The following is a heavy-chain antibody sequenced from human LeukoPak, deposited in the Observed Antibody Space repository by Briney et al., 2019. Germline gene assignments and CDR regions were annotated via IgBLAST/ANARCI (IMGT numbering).Heavy chain of an antibody. CDR3: ARGVVAAAGRTSDF. CDR1: GDSFSYFY. CDR2: IYNSGST. V-gene: IGHV4-59*01. D-gene: IGHD6-13*01. Sequence: NPSETLSLTCTVSGDSFSYFYWSWIRQPPGKGLEWIGYIYNSGSTSYNPSLKSRVTISLDTSQNQFSLKLSSLTAADTAVYYCARGVVAAAGRTSDFWGQGTLVTVSS. J-gene: IGHJ4*02.